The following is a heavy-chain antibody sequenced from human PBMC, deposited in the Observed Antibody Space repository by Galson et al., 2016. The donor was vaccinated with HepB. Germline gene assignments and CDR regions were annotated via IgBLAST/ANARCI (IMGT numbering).Heavy chain of an antibody. CDR2: IYTSGNF. D-gene: IGHD4-17*01. Sequence: SETLSLTCTVSGGSISSYDWSWIRQPAGKGLEWIGRIYTSGNFNYNPSLKSRVTMSVDTSKNQFSLELSSVTAADTAVYYCARDRGTTTVTTYDSWGQGTLVTVSS. CDR3: ARDRGTTTVTTYDS. V-gene: IGHV4-4*07. J-gene: IGHJ4*02. CDR1: GGSISSYD.